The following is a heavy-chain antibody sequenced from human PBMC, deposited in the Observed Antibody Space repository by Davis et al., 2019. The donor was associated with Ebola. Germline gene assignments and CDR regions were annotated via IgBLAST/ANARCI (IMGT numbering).Heavy chain of an antibody. Sequence: PGGSLRLSCATSGFTSSTHVMHWVRQAPGKGLEWVAFLRYDNSDKFYGDSVKGRFIISSDNSKSTLFLEVSSLRVEDTAVYYCAKQGAAQSGDAFDIWGQGTMVTVSS. CDR1: GFTSSTHV. CDR3: AKQGAAQSGDAFDI. D-gene: IGHD2-15*01. J-gene: IGHJ3*02. V-gene: IGHV3-30*02. CDR2: LRYDNSDK.